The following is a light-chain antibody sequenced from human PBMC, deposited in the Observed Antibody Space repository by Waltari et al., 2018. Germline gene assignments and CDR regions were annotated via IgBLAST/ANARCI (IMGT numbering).Light chain of an antibody. V-gene: IGKV1-5*03. Sequence: DIQVTQSPSTLSASVRDRVTITCRASQSIVVWLAWYQQKPGKAPRLLIYKASYLESGVPSRFSGSASGTAFTLTISSLQADDFATYYCQQSYFTPRGNFGPGTRVDL. J-gene: IGKJ3*01. CDR2: KAS. CDR3: QQSYFTPRGN. CDR1: QSIVVW.